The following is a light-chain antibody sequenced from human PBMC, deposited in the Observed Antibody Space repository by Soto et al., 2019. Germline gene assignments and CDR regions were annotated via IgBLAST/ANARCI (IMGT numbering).Light chain of an antibody. CDR1: QSISSY. V-gene: IGKV1-39*01. Sequence: DIQVTQSPSSLSASVGDRVTITCRASQSISSYLNWYQQKPGKAPKLLIYAASSLQSGIPSRFSGSGSETDFTLTISSLQPEDFATYYCQQSYSTPWTFGQGTKVDNK. CDR2: AAS. J-gene: IGKJ1*01. CDR3: QQSYSTPWT.